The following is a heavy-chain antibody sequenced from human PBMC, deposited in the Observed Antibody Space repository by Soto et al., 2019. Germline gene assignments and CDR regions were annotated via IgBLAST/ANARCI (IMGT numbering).Heavy chain of an antibody. D-gene: IGHD2-15*01. CDR2: INHSGST. J-gene: IGHJ4*02. Sequence: GKGLEWIGEINHSGSTNYNPSLKSRVTISVDTSKNQFSLKLSSVTAADTAVYYCARGGERPCSGGSCFEPAASYYLDSWGQGTLVSVSS. CDR3: ARGGERPCSGGSCFEPAASYYLDS. V-gene: IGHV4-34*01.